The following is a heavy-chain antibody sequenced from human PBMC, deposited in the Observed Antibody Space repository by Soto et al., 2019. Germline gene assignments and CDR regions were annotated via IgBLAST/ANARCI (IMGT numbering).Heavy chain of an antibody. CDR3: CSGSFPNWFHP. Sequence: QITLKESGPTLVKPTETLTLTCTFSGFSITTIGAGVGWIRQPPGKALEWLALLYWDDNKRYNPSLKSRRPIPKVIYKKPGGISKANMGPVGPAHFYFCSGSFPNWFHPRGQGTLVTVSS. D-gene: IGHD3-10*02. V-gene: IGHV2-5*02. CDR1: GFSITTIGAG. J-gene: IGHJ5*02. CDR2: LYWDDNK.